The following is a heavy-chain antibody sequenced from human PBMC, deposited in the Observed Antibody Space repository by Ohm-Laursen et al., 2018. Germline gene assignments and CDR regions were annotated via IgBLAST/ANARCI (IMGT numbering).Heavy chain of an antibody. CDR3: ARDLKGDINYEAYYNGMDV. CDR2: IIPILGIA. CDR1: GGTFSNYA. V-gene: IGHV1-69*04. Sequence: SSVKVSCNASGGTFSNYAISWVRQAPGQGLEWMGRIIPILGIANYAQNFQGRVTITADKSTSTAYMELSSLRSEDTAVYYCARDLKGDINYEAYYNGMDVWGQGTMVTVSS. D-gene: IGHD4-11*01. J-gene: IGHJ6*02.